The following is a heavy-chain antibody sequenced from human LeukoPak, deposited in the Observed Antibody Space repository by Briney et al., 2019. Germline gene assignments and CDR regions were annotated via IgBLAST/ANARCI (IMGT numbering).Heavy chain of an antibody. CDR1: GHTFTSYG. D-gene: IGHD6-13*01. J-gene: IGHJ4*02. Sequence: GASVTVSFKASGHTFTSYGISWVRQAPGQGLEWMGWISGYNGKTNYAQNLQGRVTLTTDTSTSTAYMELRSLRSDDTAVYYCARSQASAAADYFDYWGQGTLVTVSS. CDR3: ARSQASAAADYFDY. CDR2: ISGYNGKT. V-gene: IGHV1-18*01.